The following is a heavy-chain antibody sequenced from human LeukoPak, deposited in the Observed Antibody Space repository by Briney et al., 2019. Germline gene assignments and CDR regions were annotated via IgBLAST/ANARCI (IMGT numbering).Heavy chain of an antibody. Sequence: SETLSLPCTVSGASISTGDYYGSWIRKPPGKGLEWIGYIYYSGTAYYNPSPRSRRTITVNTYTKQLPLKLSTGPAADTAVYFCATYYDSSGPTFDSWGQGSLVTVSS. CDR3: ATYYDSSGPTFDS. V-gene: IGHV4-30-4*01. D-gene: IGHD3-22*01. CDR1: GASISTGDYY. CDR2: IYYSGTA. J-gene: IGHJ4*02.